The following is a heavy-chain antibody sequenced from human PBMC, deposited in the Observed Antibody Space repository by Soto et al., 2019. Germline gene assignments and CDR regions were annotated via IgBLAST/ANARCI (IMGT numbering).Heavy chain of an antibody. CDR1: GYTFTSYV. J-gene: IGHJ5*02. V-gene: IGHV1-8*01. CDR2: MNPNSGNT. Sequence: QVQLVQSGAEVKKPGASVKVSCKASGYTFTSYVINWVRQATGQGLEWMGWMNPNSGNTGYVQKFQGRVTMTRNTSISTAYMELSSLRSEDTAVYYCARGRNIRNWFDPWGQGTLVTVSS. CDR3: ARGRNIRNWFDP.